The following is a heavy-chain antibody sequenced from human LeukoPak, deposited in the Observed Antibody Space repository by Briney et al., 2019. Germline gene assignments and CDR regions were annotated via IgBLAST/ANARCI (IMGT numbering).Heavy chain of an antibody. CDR3: ARDRSGDIVVVPAAMGLDP. J-gene: IGHJ5*02. CDR1: GFTFSSYS. V-gene: IGHV3-48*04. Sequence: GGSLRLSCAASGFTFSSYSMNWVRQAPGKGLEWVSYISSSSSTIYYADSVKGRFTISRDNAKNSLYLQMNSLRAEDTAVYYCARDRSGDIVVVPAAMGLDPWGQGTLVTVSS. CDR2: ISSSSSTI. D-gene: IGHD2-2*01.